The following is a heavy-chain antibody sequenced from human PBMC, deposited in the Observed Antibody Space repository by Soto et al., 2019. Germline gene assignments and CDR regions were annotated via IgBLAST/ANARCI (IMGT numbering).Heavy chain of an antibody. Sequence: SETLSRTCTVSGGSISGYYWSWIRQAPGKGLEYIGYIYYRGSTNDNPSLKSRVTMSVDTSRNQFSLKVNSVTAADKAVYYCERQQLLPFYSSLDVWGQGHTVTVT. CDR2: IYYRGST. CDR1: GGSISGYY. CDR3: ERQQLLPFYSSLDV. V-gene: IGHV4-59*01. D-gene: IGHD6-13*01. J-gene: IGHJ6*02.